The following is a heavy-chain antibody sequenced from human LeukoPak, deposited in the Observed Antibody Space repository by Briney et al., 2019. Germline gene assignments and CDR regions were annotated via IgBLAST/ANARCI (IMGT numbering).Heavy chain of an antibody. CDR1: GFAFCTLA. J-gene: IGHJ4*02. V-gene: IGHV3-23*01. CDR3: ARDPYNTIVYRRAH. CDR2: ISADGQVT. Sequence: PGGSLRLSCAGSGFAFCTLAMSWVRQAPGMGLEWVSSISADGQVTYYADSVEGRFTVSRDNSKSTLYLQLNSLRAEDTATYYCARDPYNTIVYRRAHWGQGTLVTVSS. D-gene: IGHD2-15*01.